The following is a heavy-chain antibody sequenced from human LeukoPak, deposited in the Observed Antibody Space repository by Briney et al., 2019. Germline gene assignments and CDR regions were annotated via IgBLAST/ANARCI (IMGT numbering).Heavy chain of an antibody. CDR2: ISSSGSTI. D-gene: IGHD6-13*01. V-gene: IGHV3-11*04. CDR1: GFTFSDYY. Sequence: GGSLRLSCAASGFTFSDYYMSWIRQAPGKGLEWVSYISSSGSTIYYADSVKGRFTISRDNAKNSLYLQMNSLRAEDTAVYYCASAAYSSPVQHWGQGTLVTVSS. CDR3: ASAAYSSPVQH. J-gene: IGHJ1*01.